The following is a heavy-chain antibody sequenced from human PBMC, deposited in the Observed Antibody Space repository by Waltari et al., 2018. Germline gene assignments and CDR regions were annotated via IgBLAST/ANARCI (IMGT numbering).Heavy chain of an antibody. V-gene: IGHV4-38-2*01. CDR3: ARVLNVLRYFDWLLYPSYFDY. CDR1: GYSISSGYY. Sequence: QVQLQESGPGLVKPSETLSLTCAVSGYSISSGYYWGWIRQPPGKGLEWIGSIYHSGSTYHHPSLKSRVTISVDTSKNQFSLKLSSVTAADTAVYYCARVLNVLRYFDWLLYPSYFDYWGQGTLVTVSS. J-gene: IGHJ4*02. CDR2: IYHSGST. D-gene: IGHD3-9*01.